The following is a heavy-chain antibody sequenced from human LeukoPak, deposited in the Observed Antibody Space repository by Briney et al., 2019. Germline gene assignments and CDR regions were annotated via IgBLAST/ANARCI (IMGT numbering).Heavy chain of an antibody. Sequence: GRSLRLSCAASGFTFSSYAMHWVRQAPGKGLEWVAVISYDGSNKYYADSVKGRFTIPRDSSKNTLYLQMNSLRAEDTAVYYCARGDGDLDYWGQGTLVTVSS. CDR3: ARGDGDLDY. V-gene: IGHV3-30*14. CDR2: ISYDGSNK. D-gene: IGHD4-17*01. J-gene: IGHJ4*02. CDR1: GFTFSSYA.